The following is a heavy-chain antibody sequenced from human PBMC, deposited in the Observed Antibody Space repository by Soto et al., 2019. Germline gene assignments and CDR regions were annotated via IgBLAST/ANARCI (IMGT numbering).Heavy chain of an antibody. V-gene: IGHV1-18*01. J-gene: IGHJ4*02. CDR3: ARDLPGRYTVTTEMGY. D-gene: IGHD4-17*01. Sequence: QVQLVQSGAEVKKPGASVKVSCKASGYTFTSYGVSWVRQAPGQGLEWMGWISAYNGNTNYAQKLQGRVTMTTDTSTSTAYMELRSLGSDDTAVYYCARDLPGRYTVTTEMGYWGQGTLVTVSS. CDR2: ISAYNGNT. CDR1: GYTFTSYG.